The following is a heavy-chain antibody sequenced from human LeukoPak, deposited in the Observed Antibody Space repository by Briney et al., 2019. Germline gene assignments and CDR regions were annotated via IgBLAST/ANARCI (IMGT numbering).Heavy chain of an antibody. Sequence: SETLSLTCTVSGGSISSGYYYWSWIRQPPGKGLEWIGYIYYSGSTYYNPSLKSRVTISLDTSKNQFSLKLTSVTAADTAVYYCASPTGESDYWGQGTLVTVSS. D-gene: IGHD7-27*01. CDR2: IYYSGST. CDR1: GGSISSGYYY. J-gene: IGHJ4*02. CDR3: ASPTGESDY. V-gene: IGHV4-30-4*01.